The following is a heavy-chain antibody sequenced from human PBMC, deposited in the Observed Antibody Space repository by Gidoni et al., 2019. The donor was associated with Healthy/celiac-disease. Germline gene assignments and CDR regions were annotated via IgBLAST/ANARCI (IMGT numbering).Heavy chain of an antibody. CDR2: IYYRGST. D-gene: IGHD2-2*01. CDR1: GCSISRGAYY. V-gene: IGHV4-30-4*01. J-gene: IGHJ3*02. Sequence: QVQLQESGPGLVKPSQTLSLTCTVSGCSISRGAYYWSWIRHPPVKCLEWSGYIYYRGSTYYNPALKSRVTISGDTSKNQFSLKLSSVTAAYTAGYYCARDEAIVVVPAASDAFDIWGQGTMVTVSS. CDR3: ARDEAIVVVPAASDAFDI.